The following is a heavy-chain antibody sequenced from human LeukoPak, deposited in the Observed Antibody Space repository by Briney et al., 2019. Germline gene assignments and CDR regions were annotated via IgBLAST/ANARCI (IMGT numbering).Heavy chain of an antibody. J-gene: IGHJ6*02. Sequence: GGSLRLSCAASGLTFSSYAMSWVRQAPGKGLEWVSAISGSGGSTYYADSVKGRFTISRDNSKNTLYLQMNSLRAEDTAVYYCAKDQGVDGFWSGYYYYYYSMDVWGQGTTVTVSS. D-gene: IGHD3-3*01. V-gene: IGHV3-23*01. CDR2: ISGSGGST. CDR3: AKDQGVDGFWSGYYYYYYSMDV. CDR1: GLTFSSYA.